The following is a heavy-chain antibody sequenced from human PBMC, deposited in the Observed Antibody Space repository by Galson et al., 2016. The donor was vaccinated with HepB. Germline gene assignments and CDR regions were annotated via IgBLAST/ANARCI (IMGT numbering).Heavy chain of an antibody. CDR2: VSYDGSQK. CDR3: AKVGRPAHSLFDY. V-gene: IGHV3-30*18. D-gene: IGHD1-1*01. Sequence: SLRLSCAASGFSFSTFGMHWVRQAPGRGLEWVAVVSYDGSQKYYADSVKGRFTISRDNSKNTLYLQMNRLRADDTAVYYCAKVGRPAHSLFDYWGQGTLVTVSS. CDR1: GFSFSTFG. J-gene: IGHJ4*02.